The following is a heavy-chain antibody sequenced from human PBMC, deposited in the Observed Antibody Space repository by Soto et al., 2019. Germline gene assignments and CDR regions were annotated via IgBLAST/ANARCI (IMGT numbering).Heavy chain of an antibody. Sequence: EVQLVESGGGLVKPGGSLRLSCAASGFTFSSYSMNWVRQAPGKGLEWVSSISSSSSYIYYADSVKGQFTISRDNAKNSLYLQMNSLRAEDTAVYYCARDSNGDPRTSLGYWGQGTLVTVSS. CDR2: ISSSSSYI. CDR3: ARDSNGDPRTSLGY. CDR1: GFTFSSYS. V-gene: IGHV3-21*01. D-gene: IGHD4-17*01. J-gene: IGHJ4*02.